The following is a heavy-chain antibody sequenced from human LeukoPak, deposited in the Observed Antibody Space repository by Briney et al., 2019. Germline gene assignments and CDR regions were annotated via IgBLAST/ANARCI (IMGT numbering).Heavy chain of an antibody. CDR1: GYTFTSYG. V-gene: IGHV1-18*01. CDR2: ISAYNGNT. Sequence: GASVKVSCKASGYTFTSYGISWVRQAPGQGLEWMGWISAYNGNTNYAQELQGRVTMTTDTSTSTAYMELRSLRSDDTAVYYCARSRKIDRVPAAIRGNWFDPWGQGTLVTVSS. CDR3: ARSRKIDRVPAAIRGNWFDP. D-gene: IGHD2-2*02. J-gene: IGHJ5*02.